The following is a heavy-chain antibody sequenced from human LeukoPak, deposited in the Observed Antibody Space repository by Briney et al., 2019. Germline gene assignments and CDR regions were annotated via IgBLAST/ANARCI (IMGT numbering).Heavy chain of an antibody. CDR2: ISYDGSNK. CDR1: GFTFSSYA. CDR3: ARDQHYDILTGPFDY. V-gene: IGHV3-30*04. Sequence: GGSLRLSCAASGFTFSSYAMHWVRQAPGKGLEWVAVISYDGSNKYYADSVKGRFTISRDNSKNTLYLQMNSLRAEDTAVYYCARDQHYDILTGPFDYWGQGTLVTVSS. D-gene: IGHD3-9*01. J-gene: IGHJ4*02.